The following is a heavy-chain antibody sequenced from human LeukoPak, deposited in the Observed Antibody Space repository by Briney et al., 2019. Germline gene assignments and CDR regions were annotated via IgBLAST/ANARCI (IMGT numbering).Heavy chain of an antibody. CDR3: AKYETVADPAPFGY. CDR1: GFTVSTNY. CDR2: ISGSGGST. D-gene: IGHD6-19*01. V-gene: IGHV3-23*01. J-gene: IGHJ4*02. Sequence: GGSLRLSCAASGFTVSTNYMSWVRQAPGKGLEWVSAISGSGGSTYYADSVKGRFTISRDNSKNTLYLQMNSLRAEDTAVYYCAKYETVADPAPFGYWGQGTLVTVSS.